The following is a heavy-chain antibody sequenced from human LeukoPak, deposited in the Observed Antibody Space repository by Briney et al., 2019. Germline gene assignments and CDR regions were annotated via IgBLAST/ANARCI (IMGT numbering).Heavy chain of an antibody. CDR1: GGSISSSGYY. J-gene: IGHJ3*02. CDR3: ARVPYDSSGYYSHDAFDI. Sequence: SETLSLTCTVSGGSISSSGYYWGWIRQPPGKGLEWIGSVYYSGSSFYSPSLKSRVTISVDMSKNQFSLRLNSVTAADTAVYYCARVPYDSSGYYSHDAFDIWGQGTMVTVSS. D-gene: IGHD3-22*01. V-gene: IGHV4-39*07. CDR2: VYYSGSS.